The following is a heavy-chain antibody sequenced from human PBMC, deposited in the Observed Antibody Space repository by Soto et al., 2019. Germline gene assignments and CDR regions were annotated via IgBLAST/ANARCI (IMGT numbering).Heavy chain of an antibody. Sequence: SETLSLTCTVSGGSISSYYWSWIRQPPGKGLEWIGTVYYSGSTDCNPSLKSRVTISVDTSKNQFSLKLESVTAADTAVYYCARFLVQTTMGGFHWGPGTLVTVSS. CDR3: ARFLVQTTMGGFH. V-gene: IGHV4-59*04. J-gene: IGHJ4*02. D-gene: IGHD5-18*01. CDR1: GGSISSYY. CDR2: VYYSGST.